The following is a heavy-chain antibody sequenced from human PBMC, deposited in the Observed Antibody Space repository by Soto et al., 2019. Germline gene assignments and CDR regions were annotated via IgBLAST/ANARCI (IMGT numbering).Heavy chain of an antibody. J-gene: IGHJ3*02. CDR3: AREVAPDAFDI. V-gene: IGHV4-31*03. D-gene: IGHD2-15*01. CDR1: GGSISSGGYY. Sequence: SETLSLTCTVSGGSISSGGYYWSWIRQHPGKGLEWIGYVYYSGSTYYNPSLKSRVTISVDTSKNQFSLKLSSVTAADTAVYYCAREVAPDAFDIWGQGTMVTVSS. CDR2: VYYSGST.